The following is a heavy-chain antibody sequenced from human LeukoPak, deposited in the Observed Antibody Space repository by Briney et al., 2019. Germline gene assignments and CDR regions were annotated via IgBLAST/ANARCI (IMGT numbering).Heavy chain of an antibody. V-gene: IGHV1-18*01. CDR3: ARDERYDSSGYPFDY. Sequence: ASVKVSCKASGYTFTTYGISWVRQAPGQGLEWMAWISAYNGNTNYAQKFQGRVTMTRDTSISTAYMELSRLRSDDTAVYYCARDERYDSSGYPFDYWGQGTLVTVSS. J-gene: IGHJ4*02. CDR2: ISAYNGNT. CDR1: GYTFTTYG. D-gene: IGHD3-22*01.